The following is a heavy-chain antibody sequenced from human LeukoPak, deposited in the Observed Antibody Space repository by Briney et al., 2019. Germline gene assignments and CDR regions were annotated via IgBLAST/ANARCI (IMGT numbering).Heavy chain of an antibody. Sequence: ASVMVSCRASGYSITSYDTNWVRQAAGQGLEWVGWMNSNSGNTGYARKFQGRVTLTRDTSINTAYMEVNSLTSEDTAVYYCARGGTLVRGVAILYGMDVWGQGTTVTVSS. V-gene: IGHV1-8*01. CDR3: ARGGTLVRGVAILYGMDV. CDR1: GYSITSYD. J-gene: IGHJ6*02. CDR2: MNSNSGNT. D-gene: IGHD3-10*01.